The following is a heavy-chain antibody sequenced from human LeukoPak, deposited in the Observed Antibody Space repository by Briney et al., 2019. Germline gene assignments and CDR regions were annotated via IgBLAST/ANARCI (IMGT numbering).Heavy chain of an antibody. V-gene: IGHV3-48*01. CDR2: ISRSGTTI. CDR1: GFSFSSYN. Sequence: GGSLRLSCVASGFSFSSYNMNWVRQAPGKGLEWVSFISRSGTTIYYTDSVKGRFTISRDNSKNTLYLQMNSLRAEDTAVYYCAREALGYCSSTSCYTYGVNYYYIDVWGKGTTVTVSS. J-gene: IGHJ6*03. D-gene: IGHD2-2*02. CDR3: AREALGYCSSTSCYTYGVNYYYIDV.